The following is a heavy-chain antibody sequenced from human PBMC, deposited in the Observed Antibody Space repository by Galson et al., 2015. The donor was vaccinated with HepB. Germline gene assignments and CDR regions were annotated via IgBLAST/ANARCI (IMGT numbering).Heavy chain of an antibody. CDR3: ARGRFYASGRADYYYMDV. V-gene: IGHV1-8*01. CDR2: MNPNSGNT. Sequence: SVKVSCKASGYTFTSYDVHWVRQATGQGLEWMGWMNPNSGNTGYAQKFQGRVTMTRNTSISTAYMELSSLRSEDTAVYYCARGRFYASGRADYYYMDVWGKGTTVSVSS. CDR1: GYTFTSYD. J-gene: IGHJ6*03. D-gene: IGHD3-10*01.